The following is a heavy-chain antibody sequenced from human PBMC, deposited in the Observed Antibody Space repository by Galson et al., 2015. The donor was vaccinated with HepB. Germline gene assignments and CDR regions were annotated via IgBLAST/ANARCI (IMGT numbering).Heavy chain of an antibody. CDR2: IYPGDSDT. V-gene: IGHV5-51*03. CDR3: ARLIKGSAYNASHWYFDL. J-gene: IGHJ2*01. CDR1: GYSFTTNW. Sequence: QSGAEVKKPGESLKISCKGSGYSFTTNWIGWVRQKPGKGLVWIGLIYPGDSDTRYSPSFQGHVTVPVDKSISTAYLQWSSLKASDTAIFYCARLIKGSAYNASHWYFDLWGRGTLVTVSS. D-gene: IGHD1-14*01.